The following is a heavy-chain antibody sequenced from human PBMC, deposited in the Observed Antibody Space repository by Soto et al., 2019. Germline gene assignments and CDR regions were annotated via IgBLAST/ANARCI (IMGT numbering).Heavy chain of an antibody. CDR3: AGRNSLASVSLNFRELSNYKWIDP. CDR2: VYYSGST. V-gene: IGHV4-39*01. J-gene: IGHJ5*02. D-gene: IGHD3-16*02. CDR1: GGSVSSSSYY. Sequence: SETLSLTCTVSGGSVSSSSYYWGWVRQPPGKGLEWIGSVYYSGSTYYNPSLKSRVTISVDKSNNQFSLNLISVSASDTAVYYCAGRNSLASVSLNFRELSNYKWIDPWGPGTLVTVSS.